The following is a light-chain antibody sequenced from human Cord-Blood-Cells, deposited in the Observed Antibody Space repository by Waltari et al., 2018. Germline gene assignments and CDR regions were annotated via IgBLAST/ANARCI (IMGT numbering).Light chain of an antibody. CDR2: SNN. Sequence: QSVLTQPPSASGTPGHRVTISCSGSSSNIGSNTVTWYHPPPGTAPTPRIDSNNQRPSGVTYRFTGPQSGTAASLDISGLQAEDEAAYYCAAGDDRLNCRVFGGGTKLTVL. CDR1: SSNIGSNT. V-gene: IGLV1-44*01. CDR3: AAGDDRLNCRV. J-gene: IGLJ2*01.